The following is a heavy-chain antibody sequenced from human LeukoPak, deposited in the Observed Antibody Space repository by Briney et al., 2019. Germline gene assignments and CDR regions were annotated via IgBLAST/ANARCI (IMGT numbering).Heavy chain of an antibody. CDR3: AKVGARKIYYAIDY. D-gene: IGHD3-3*01. CDR2: IYSGGST. J-gene: IGHJ4*02. CDR1: GFTVSSNY. V-gene: IGHV3-66*01. Sequence: GGSLRLSCAASGFTVSSNYVSWVRQAPGKGLEWVSIIYSGGSTYYADFVKGRFIISRDNSKNTVYPQMSRLRAEDTAVYYCAKVGARKIYYAIDYWGQGTPVTVSS.